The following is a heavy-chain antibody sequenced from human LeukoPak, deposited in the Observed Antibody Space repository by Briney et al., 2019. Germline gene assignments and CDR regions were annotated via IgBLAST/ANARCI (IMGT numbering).Heavy chain of an antibody. CDR2: IYTSGST. CDR3: ARDRPVPSPGYYYYMDV. D-gene: IGHD2-2*01. CDR1: GGSISSYY. V-gene: IGHV4-4*07. Sequence: SETLSLTCTVSGGSISSYYWSWIRQPAGKGLEWIGRIYTSGSTNYNPSLKSRVTMSVDTSKNQFSLKLSSVTAADMAVYYCARDRPVPSPGYYYYMDVWGKGTTVTVSS. J-gene: IGHJ6*03.